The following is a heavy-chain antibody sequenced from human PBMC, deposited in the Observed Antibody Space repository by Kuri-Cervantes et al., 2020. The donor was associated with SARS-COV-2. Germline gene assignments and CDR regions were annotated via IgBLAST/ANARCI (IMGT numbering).Heavy chain of an antibody. V-gene: IGHV3-21*01. CDR1: GFTFINYN. J-gene: IGHJ3*02. D-gene: IGHD1-26*01. CDR2: ISSSSSWI. Sequence: GESLKSSCSASGFTFINYNMNWVRQAPGKGLEWISSISSSSSWISYSDSVKGRFTISRDNAGKSLYLQMNSLRAEDTSVYYCARLQEWEEEAFDIWGQGTMVTVSS. CDR3: ARLQEWEEEAFDI.